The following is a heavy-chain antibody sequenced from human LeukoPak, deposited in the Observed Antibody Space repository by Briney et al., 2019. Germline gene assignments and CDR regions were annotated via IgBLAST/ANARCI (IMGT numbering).Heavy chain of an antibody. J-gene: IGHJ6*02. D-gene: IGHD4-17*01. CDR2: ISSSGSTI. V-gene: IGHV3-48*03. CDR3: ARDMTTVTTPGSDYYYGMDV. Sequence: GGSLRLSCAASGFTFSSYEMNWVRQAPGKGLEWVSYISSSGSTIYYADSVKGRFTISKDNAKNSLYLQMNGLRAEDTAVYYCARDMTTVTTPGSDYYYGMDVWGQGTTVTVSS. CDR1: GFTFSSYE.